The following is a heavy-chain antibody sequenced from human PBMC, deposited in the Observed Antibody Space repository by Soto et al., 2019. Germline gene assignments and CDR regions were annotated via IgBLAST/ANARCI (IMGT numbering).Heavy chain of an antibody. CDR3: ARQGPPVTDTYYFEY. CDR2: IYSGTT. V-gene: IGHV4-39*01. J-gene: IGHJ4*02. Sequence: QLQLQESGPGLVKPSETLSLTCTVSGGSISSNDYYWGWIRQPPGKGLEWIGSIYSGTTYYNPSLKSRVTVSVDTSKNQVSLKLTSVAAADTAVNYCARQGPPVTDTYYFEYWGQGTLVTVSS. CDR1: GGSISSNDYY. D-gene: IGHD2-21*02.